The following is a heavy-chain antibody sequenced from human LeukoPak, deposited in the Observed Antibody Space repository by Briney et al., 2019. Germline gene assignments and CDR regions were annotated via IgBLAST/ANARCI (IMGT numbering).Heavy chain of an antibody. CDR1: GFTFTSSA. Sequence: SVKVSCKASGFTFTSSAMQWVRQARGQRLEWIGWIVVGSGNTNYAQKFQERVTITRDMSTSTAYMELSSLRSEDTAVYYCAAVGLSGYSNHDAFDIWGQGTMVTVFS. CDR2: IVVGSGNT. D-gene: IGHD3-22*01. J-gene: IGHJ3*02. CDR3: AAVGLSGYSNHDAFDI. V-gene: IGHV1-58*02.